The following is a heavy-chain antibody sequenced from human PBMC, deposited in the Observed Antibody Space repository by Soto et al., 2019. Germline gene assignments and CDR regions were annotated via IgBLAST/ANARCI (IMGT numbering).Heavy chain of an antibody. V-gene: IGHV4-59*08. D-gene: IGHD5-18*01. Sequence: QVQLQESGPGLVKPSETLSLTCTVSGGSISSYYWSWIRQPPGKGLEWIGYIYYSGSTNYNPSLKSRVTISVDTSKNQFSLKLSSVTAADTAVYYCARGGQLWPLGYWGQGTLVTVSS. CDR1: GGSISSYY. J-gene: IGHJ4*02. CDR2: IYYSGST. CDR3: ARGGQLWPLGY.